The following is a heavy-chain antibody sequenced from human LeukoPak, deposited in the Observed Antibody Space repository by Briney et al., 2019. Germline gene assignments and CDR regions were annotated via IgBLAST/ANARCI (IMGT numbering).Heavy chain of an antibody. CDR1: GFTFSKYA. CDR2: FSGSGGST. CDR3: AKGGYSSSWYSSSPIDY. J-gene: IGHJ4*02. Sequence: AGGSLRLSCAASGFTFSKYAMSWVRQAPGKGLEWVSAFSGSGGSTYYADSVKGRFTISRDNSKNTLYLQMNSLRAEDTAVYYCAKGGYSSSWYSSSPIDYWGQGTLVTVSS. V-gene: IGHV3-23*01. D-gene: IGHD6-13*01.